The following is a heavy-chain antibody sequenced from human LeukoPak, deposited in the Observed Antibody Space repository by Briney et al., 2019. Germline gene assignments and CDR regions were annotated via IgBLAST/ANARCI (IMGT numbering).Heavy chain of an antibody. CDR1: GFTSIAYA. CDR2: ISGGGVTT. J-gene: IGHJ6*02. D-gene: IGHD3-16*01. CDR3: ARNQQLGGHSYYYYGMDV. Sequence: GGSLRLSCVGSGFTSIAYALTWARQAPGEGLEWVSGISGGGVTTYYADSVKGRFTISRDNPKNTLYLQMNSLRADDTAIYYCARNQQLGGHSYYYYGMDVWGQGTTVTVSS. V-gene: IGHV3-23*01.